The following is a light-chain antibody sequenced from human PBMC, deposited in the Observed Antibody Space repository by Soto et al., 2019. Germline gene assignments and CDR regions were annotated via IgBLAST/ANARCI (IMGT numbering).Light chain of an antibody. J-gene: IGKJ1*01. Sequence: EIVMTQSPATLSVSPGESATLSCRASQSVSSNLAWYQQKPGQAPRILIYGASTRATGIPDRLSGSGSGTDLTLTISSLQPEDFATYYCQKLNSYPQTFGQGTKVDIK. CDR3: QKLNSYPQT. CDR2: GAS. V-gene: IGKV3-15*01. CDR1: QSVSSN.